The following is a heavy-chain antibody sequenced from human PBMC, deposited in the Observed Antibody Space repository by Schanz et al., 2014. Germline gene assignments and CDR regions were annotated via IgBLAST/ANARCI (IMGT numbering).Heavy chain of an antibody. J-gene: IGHJ4*02. V-gene: IGHV3-23*04. CDR2: ISSGGAST. Sequence: EVQLVESGGGLVQPGGSLRLSCASSGFSFTTYAMSWVRQAPGKGLEWVSSISSGGASTYYADSVKGRFTISRDNSKNTVYIQMNSLRAEDTAVYYCARGGPAYYFDDWGQGTLVTVSS. CDR1: GFSFTTYA. CDR3: ARGGPAYYFDD.